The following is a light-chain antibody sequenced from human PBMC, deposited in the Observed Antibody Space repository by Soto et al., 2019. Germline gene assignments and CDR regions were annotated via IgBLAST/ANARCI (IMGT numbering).Light chain of an antibody. CDR2: DVS. CDR3: CSYAGTYTYV. CDR1: SRDVGAYNY. V-gene: IGLV2-11*01. J-gene: IGLJ1*01. Sequence: QSALTQPRSVSESPGQSVTISCTGTSRDVGAYNYVSWYQQHPGKAPKVMIYDVSKRPSGVPDRFSGSKSGNTASLTISGLQPEDEADYYCCSYAGTYTYVFGTETKLTVL.